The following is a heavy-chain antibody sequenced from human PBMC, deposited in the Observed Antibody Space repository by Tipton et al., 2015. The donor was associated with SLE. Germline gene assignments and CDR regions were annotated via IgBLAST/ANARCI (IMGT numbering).Heavy chain of an antibody. D-gene: IGHD3-3*01. CDR3: AKDRSGDYDFWSGYDAFDI. CDR1: GFTFDDYA. CDR2: ISWNRGSI. Sequence: SLRLSCAASGFTFDDYAMHWVRQAPGKGLEWVSGISWNRGSIGYADSVKGRFTISRDNAKNSLYLQMNSLRAEDTALYYCAKDRSGDYDFWSGYDAFDIWGQGTMVTVSS. V-gene: IGHV3-9*01. J-gene: IGHJ3*02.